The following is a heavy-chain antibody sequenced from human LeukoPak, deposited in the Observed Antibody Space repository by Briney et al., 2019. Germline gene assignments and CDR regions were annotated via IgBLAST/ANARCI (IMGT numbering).Heavy chain of an antibody. CDR3: ARYIRGPNYYIDV. J-gene: IGHJ6*03. CDR1: GGSLSSDY. V-gene: IGHV4-59*01. CDR2: VSYSGTT. Sequence: SETLSLPCTASGGSLSSDYWSWIRQPPGKGLEWIGYVSYSGTTNYNPSLNSRLTISLDTSKNRFSLNLSSVTAADTAIYFCARYIRGPNYYIDVWGKGTTVTVSS. D-gene: IGHD1-14*01.